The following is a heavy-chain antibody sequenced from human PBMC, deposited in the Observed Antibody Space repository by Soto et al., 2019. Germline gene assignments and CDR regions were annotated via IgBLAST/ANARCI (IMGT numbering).Heavy chain of an antibody. Sequence: GRSLRLSCAASGFTFSNYGMHWVRQAPGKGLEWVAFISDDGSNKYYADSMKGRFTMSRDNSKSTLYLQMNSLRVEDTAVYYCTKRRNVLRFLEWSSGMEVWGQGTTVTVSS. J-gene: IGHJ6*02. CDR3: TKRRNVLRFLEWSSGMEV. CDR1: GFTFSNYG. V-gene: IGHV3-30*18. D-gene: IGHD3-3*01. CDR2: ISDDGSNK.